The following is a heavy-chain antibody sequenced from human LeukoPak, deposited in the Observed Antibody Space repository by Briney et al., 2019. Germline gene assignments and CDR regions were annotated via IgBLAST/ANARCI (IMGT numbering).Heavy chain of an antibody. CDR2: IYYSGST. Sequence: NPSETLSLTCTVSGGSISSYYWSWIRQPPGKGLEWIGYIYYSGSTNYNPSLKSRVTISVDTSKNQFSLKLSSVTAADTAVYYCARHAGSYYTYNFDYWGQGTLVTVSS. D-gene: IGHD3-22*01. CDR3: ARHAGSYYTYNFDY. V-gene: IGHV4-59*08. CDR1: GGSISSYY. J-gene: IGHJ4*02.